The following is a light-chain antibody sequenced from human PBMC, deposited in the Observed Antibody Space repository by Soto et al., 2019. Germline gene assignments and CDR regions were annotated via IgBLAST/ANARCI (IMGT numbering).Light chain of an antibody. V-gene: IGKV1-17*01. CDR3: QHYNSYSEA. Sequence: DIQMTQSPSSLSASVGDRVTITCRASQGIRDALGWYQQKPGKVPKRLIYSASSLQNGVPSRFSGSGSETVFTLTISSLQTEDFATYYCQHYNSYSEAFGQGTKVELK. CDR2: SAS. CDR1: QGIRDA. J-gene: IGKJ1*01.